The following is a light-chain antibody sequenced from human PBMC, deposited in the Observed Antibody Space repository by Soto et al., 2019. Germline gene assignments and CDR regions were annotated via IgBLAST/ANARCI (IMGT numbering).Light chain of an antibody. Sequence: EIVMTQSPATLSVSPGEVATLSCKASQNVYNNLAWYQQRPGQPPRLLIYDACTRATGISARFSGSGYGTEFTLTVSSLQSEDFAVYFCQQCRNWPLTFGGGTKVEMK. J-gene: IGKJ4*01. V-gene: IGKV3-15*01. CDR2: DAC. CDR1: QNVYNN. CDR3: QQCRNWPLT.